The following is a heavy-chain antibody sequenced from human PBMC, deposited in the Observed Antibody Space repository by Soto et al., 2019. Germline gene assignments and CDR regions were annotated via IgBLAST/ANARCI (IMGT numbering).Heavy chain of an antibody. Sequence: ASVKVSCKASGYTFTSYYMHWVRQAPGQGLEWMGIINPSGGSTIYAQKFQGRVTMTRDTSTSTVYMELSSLRSEDTAVYYCARAGTTIFGVVTWFDPWGQGTLVTVSS. V-gene: IGHV1-46*01. CDR2: INPSGGST. D-gene: IGHD3-3*01. CDR1: GYTFTSYY. J-gene: IGHJ5*02. CDR3: ARAGTTIFGVVTWFDP.